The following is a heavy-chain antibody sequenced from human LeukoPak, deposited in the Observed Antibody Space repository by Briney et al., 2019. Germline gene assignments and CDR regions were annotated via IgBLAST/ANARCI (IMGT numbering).Heavy chain of an antibody. V-gene: IGHV3-21*01. J-gene: IGHJ5*02. CDR3: ARTSYDFWSGRNWFDP. CDR2: ISSSSSYI. D-gene: IGHD3-3*01. CDR1: GFTFSSYA. Sequence: GGSLRLSCAASGFTFSSYAMSWVRQAPGKGLEWVSSISSSSSYIYYADSVEGRFTISRDNAKNSLYLQMNSLRAEDTAVYYCARTSYDFWSGRNWFDPWGQGTLVTVSS.